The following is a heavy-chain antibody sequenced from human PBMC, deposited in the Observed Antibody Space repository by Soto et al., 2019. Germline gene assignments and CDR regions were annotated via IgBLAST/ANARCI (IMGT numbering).Heavy chain of an antibody. D-gene: IGHD6-19*01. J-gene: IGHJ4*02. Sequence: EVQLLESGGGLVQPGGSLRLSCAASGFTFSSFAMSWACQAPGKGLEWVSAIGSRGDSTYYADSVKGRFTISRDNSKNTLYLQMNSLRAEDTAVYYCAKDLIYGYNSGRPFDSWGQGTLVTVSS. CDR2: IGSRGDST. CDR1: GFTFSSFA. V-gene: IGHV3-23*01. CDR3: AKDLIYGYNSGRPFDS.